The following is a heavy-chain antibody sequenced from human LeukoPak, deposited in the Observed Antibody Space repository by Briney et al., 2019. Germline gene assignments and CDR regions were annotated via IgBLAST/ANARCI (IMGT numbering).Heavy chain of an antibody. CDR1: GGSISSYY. D-gene: IGHD2-15*01. J-gene: IGHJ3*02. CDR2: IYYSGST. CDR3: ARHRGGGHDAFDI. Sequence: SESLSLTCTVSGGSISSYYWSWIRQPPGKGLEWIGYIYYSGSTNYNPSLKSRVTISVETSKNQFSLKLSSVTAADTAVYYCARHRGGGHDAFDIWGQGTMVTVSS. V-gene: IGHV4-59*08.